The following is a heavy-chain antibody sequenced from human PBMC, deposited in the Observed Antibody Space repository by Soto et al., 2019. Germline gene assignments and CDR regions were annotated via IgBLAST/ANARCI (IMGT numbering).Heavy chain of an antibody. D-gene: IGHD5-18*01. V-gene: IGHV4-30-4*01. CDR3: ARERYVDTAIPIFDY. CDR1: GGSISSGDYY. CDR2: IYYSGST. J-gene: IGHJ4*02. Sequence: SETLSLTCTVSGGSISSGDYYWSWIRQPPGKGLEWIGYIYYSGSTYYNPSLKSRVTISVDTSKNQFSLKLSSVAAADTAVYYCARERYVDTAIPIFDYWGQGTLVTVSS.